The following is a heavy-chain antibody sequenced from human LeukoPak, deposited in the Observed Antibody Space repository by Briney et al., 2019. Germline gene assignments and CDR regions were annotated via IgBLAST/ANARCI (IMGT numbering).Heavy chain of an antibody. Sequence: ASVKVSCKASGYTFTGYYMHWVRQAPGQGLEWMGWINPNSGGTNYAQKFQGWVTMTRDTSIGTAYMELSRLRSDDTAVYYCAIVKVAAGNYYFDYWGQGTLVTVSS. V-gene: IGHV1-2*04. J-gene: IGHJ4*02. CDR1: GYTFTGYY. CDR2: INPNSGGT. D-gene: IGHD6-13*01. CDR3: AIVKVAAGNYYFDY.